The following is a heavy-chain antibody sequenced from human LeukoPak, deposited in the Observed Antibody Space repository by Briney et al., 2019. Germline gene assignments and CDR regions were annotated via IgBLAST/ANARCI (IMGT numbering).Heavy chain of an antibody. CDR2: INPNSGGT. V-gene: IGHV1-2*02. D-gene: IGHD3-10*01. CDR3: AKDSDYYGSGSSVDY. J-gene: IGHJ4*02. CDR1: GYTFTGYY. Sequence: GASVKVSCKASGYTFTGYYMHWVRQAPGQGLEWMGWINPNSGGTNYAQKFQGRVTMTRDTSISTAYMELSRLRSDDTAVYYCAKDSDYYGSGSSVDYWGQGTLVTVSS.